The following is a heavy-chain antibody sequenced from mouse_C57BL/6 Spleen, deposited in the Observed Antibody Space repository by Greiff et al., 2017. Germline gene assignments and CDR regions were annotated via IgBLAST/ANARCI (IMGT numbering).Heavy chain of an antibody. CDR2: ISSGGDYI. V-gene: IGHV5-9-1*02. CDR3: TRVPHDYGNYEGAWLAY. J-gene: IGHJ3*01. D-gene: IGHD2-1*01. CDR1: GFTFSSYA. Sequence: EVHLVESGEGLVKPGGSLKLSCAASGFTFSSYAMSWVRQTPEKRLEGVAYISSGGDYIYYADTVKGRFTISRDNARNTLYLQMSSLKFEDTAMYYCTRVPHDYGNYEGAWLAYWGQGTLVTVSA.